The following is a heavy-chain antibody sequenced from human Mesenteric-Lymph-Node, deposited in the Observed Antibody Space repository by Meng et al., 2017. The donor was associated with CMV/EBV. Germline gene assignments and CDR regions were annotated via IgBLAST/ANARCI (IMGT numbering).Heavy chain of an antibody. J-gene: IGHJ3*02. V-gene: IGHV4-38-2*02. Sequence: ESLKISCTVSGYSISSGYYWGWIRQPPGKGLEWIGSVYHTGTTYYNPSLKSRVTISVDTSKNQFSLKVNSVTATDTAVYYCARDRSRGYSYGYAFDIWGQGTMVTVSS. CDR3: ARDRSRGYSYGYAFDI. D-gene: IGHD5-18*01. CDR1: GYSISSGYY. CDR2: VYHTGTT.